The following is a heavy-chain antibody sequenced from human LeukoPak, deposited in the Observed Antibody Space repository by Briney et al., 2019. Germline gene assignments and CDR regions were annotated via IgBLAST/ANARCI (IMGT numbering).Heavy chain of an antibody. CDR1: GFTFRSYS. CDR3: ARDLHGDYPDY. CDR2: ISSSSSYI. J-gene: IGHJ4*02. D-gene: IGHD4-17*01. Sequence: GGSLRLSCAASGFTFRSYSMNWVRQAPGKGLEWVSSISSSSSYIYYADSVKGRFTISRDNAKNSLYLRMNSLRAEDTAVYYCARDLHGDYPDYWGQGTLVTVSS. V-gene: IGHV3-21*01.